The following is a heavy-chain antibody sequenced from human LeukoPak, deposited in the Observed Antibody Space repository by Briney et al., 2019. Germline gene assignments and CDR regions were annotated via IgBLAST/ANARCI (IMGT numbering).Heavy chain of an antibody. CDR1: GDSISSGGYY. CDR3: TRDRPDTTSPTTVGRFDP. Sequence: SETLSLTCSVSGDSISSGGYYWHWIRQHPEKGLEWIGYIYSTGTTYYNPSLTSRLTMSLDTSKNQFSLKVTSVTAADTAVYFCTRDRPDTTSPTTVGRFDPWGQGTLVTVSS. D-gene: IGHD1-26*01. J-gene: IGHJ5*02. V-gene: IGHV4-31*03. CDR2: IYSTGTT.